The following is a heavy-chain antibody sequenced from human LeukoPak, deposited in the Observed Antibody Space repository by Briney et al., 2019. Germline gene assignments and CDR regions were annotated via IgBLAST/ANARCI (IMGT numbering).Heavy chain of an antibody. CDR2: INHSGST. Sequence: SETLSLTCAVYGGSFSGYYWSWIRQPPGKGLEWIGEINHSGSTNYNPSLKSRVTISVDTSKNQFSLKLSSVTAADTAVYYCARDYGGLNDAFDIWGQGTMVTVFS. CDR1: GGSFSGYY. V-gene: IGHV4-34*01. CDR3: ARDYGGLNDAFDI. J-gene: IGHJ3*02. D-gene: IGHD4-23*01.